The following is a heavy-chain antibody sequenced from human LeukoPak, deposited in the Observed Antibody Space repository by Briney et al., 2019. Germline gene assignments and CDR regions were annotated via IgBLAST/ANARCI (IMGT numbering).Heavy chain of an antibody. D-gene: IGHD2-2*01. J-gene: IGHJ4*02. CDR3: AKDRGGVPPASNLFNY. CDR2: ISYDGSNK. CDR1: GFTFSSYA. Sequence: PGGSLRLSCAASGFTFSSYAVSWVRQAPGKGLEWVAVISYDGSNKYYADSVKGRFTISRDNSKNTLYLQMNSLRAEDTAVYYCAKDRGGVPPASNLFNYWGQGTLVTVSS. V-gene: IGHV3-30-3*01.